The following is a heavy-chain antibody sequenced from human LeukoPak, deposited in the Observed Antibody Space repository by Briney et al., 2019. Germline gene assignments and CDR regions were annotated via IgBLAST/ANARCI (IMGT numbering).Heavy chain of an antibody. CDR2: ISGSGDST. J-gene: IGHJ3*02. Sequence: GGSLRLSCAASGFTFSNYGMSWVRQAPGKGLEWVSGISGSGDSTFYADSVKGRFTISRDNSKNTRYLQMNSLRAEDTAVYYCARGGSYLSAFDIWGQGTMVTVSS. CDR1: GFTFSNYG. CDR3: ARGGSYLSAFDI. D-gene: IGHD1-26*01. V-gene: IGHV3-23*01.